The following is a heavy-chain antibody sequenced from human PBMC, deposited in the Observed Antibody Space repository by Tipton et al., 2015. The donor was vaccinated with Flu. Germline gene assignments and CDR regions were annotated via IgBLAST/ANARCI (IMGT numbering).Heavy chain of an antibody. CDR3: ARTRGGYCTSTSCFADYFDF. Sequence: QLVQSGGGLVQPGGSLRLSCAASGFTFKTYWMSWVRQAPGKGLEWVANIKQGGDEKYYVESVKGRFTISRDNAKNSLYLQMNSLRAEDTAVYYCARTRGGYCTSTSCFADYFDFWGQGTLVTVSS. CDR2: IKQGGDEK. D-gene: IGHD2-2*01. J-gene: IGHJ4*02. CDR1: GFTFKTYW. V-gene: IGHV3-7*01.